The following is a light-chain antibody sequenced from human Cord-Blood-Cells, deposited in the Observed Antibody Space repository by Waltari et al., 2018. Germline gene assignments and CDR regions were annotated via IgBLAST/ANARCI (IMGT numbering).Light chain of an antibody. CDR2: GAS. V-gene: IGKV3-20*01. Sequence: EIVLTPSPGTLSLSPGARATLSCMASQGVSSNYLAWYQQKPGQAPRVLIYGASSRATGIPDRCSGSWSGKDFSLTTSRVDPEDFAVYYCQQYGSSPVSFGQGTKLEIK. CDR3: QQYGSSPVS. J-gene: IGKJ2*03. CDR1: QGVSSNY.